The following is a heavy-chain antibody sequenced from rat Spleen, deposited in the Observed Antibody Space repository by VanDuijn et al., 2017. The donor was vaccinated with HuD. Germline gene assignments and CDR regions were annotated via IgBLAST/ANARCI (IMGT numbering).Heavy chain of an antibody. CDR2: ISSGGHT. Sequence: QVQLEESGPGLVQPSQTLSLTCTVSGLSLISNSVSWIRQPPGKGLEWIGTISSGGHTYYDSALKSRLSISRDTSKSQLFLKMSSLKNEDTAIYFCARDHSYWGSYYPGGFAYWGQGTLVTVSS. CDR3: ARDHSYWGSYYPGGFAY. D-gene: IGHD1-12*02. V-gene: IGHV2-47*01. CDR1: GLSLISNS. J-gene: IGHJ3*01.